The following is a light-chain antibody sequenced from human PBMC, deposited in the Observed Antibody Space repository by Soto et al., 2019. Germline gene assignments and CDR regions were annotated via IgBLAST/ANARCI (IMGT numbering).Light chain of an antibody. CDR1: QGISSY. V-gene: IGKV1-9*01. CDR2: AAS. Sequence: DIQLTQSPSFLSASVGDRVTITCRASQGISSYLAWYQQKPVKAPNLLIYAASTLQSGVPSRFSGSGSGAEFTLTISSLQPEDFATYYCQQLNRYPTFGPGTKVDIK. CDR3: QQLNRYPT. J-gene: IGKJ3*01.